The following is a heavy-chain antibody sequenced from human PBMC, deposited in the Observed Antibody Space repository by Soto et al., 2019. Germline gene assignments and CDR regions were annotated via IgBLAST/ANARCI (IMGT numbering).Heavy chain of an antibody. CDR3: GILRGLGEVSPYLDY. Sequence: SETLSLTCTVSYASINNYHWTWIRQPPGKGLEWIAYIYYTGITNFNPSLKSRVTISMDTSKNQFSLKLRSVTAADTAVYYCGILRGLGEVSPYLDYWGQRLMVTVSS. CDR2: IYYTGIT. D-gene: IGHD3-10*01. V-gene: IGHV4-59*08. J-gene: IGHJ4*02. CDR1: YASINNYH.